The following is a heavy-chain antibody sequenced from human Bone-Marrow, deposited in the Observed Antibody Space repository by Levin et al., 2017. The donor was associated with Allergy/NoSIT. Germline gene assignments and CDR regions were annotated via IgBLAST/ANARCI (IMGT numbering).Heavy chain of an antibody. V-gene: IGHV3-33*01. J-gene: IGHJ6*03. Sequence: LSLTCAASGFPFNTSAMHWVRQAPGKGLEWLAVIWYDGTDKNYADSVKGRFTISRDNSKNTLYLQMNSLRAEDTGVYYCAREPTGYYYMDVWGKGTTVTVSS. CDR1: GFPFNTSA. D-gene: IGHD4-17*01. CDR2: IWYDGTDK. CDR3: AREPTGYYYMDV.